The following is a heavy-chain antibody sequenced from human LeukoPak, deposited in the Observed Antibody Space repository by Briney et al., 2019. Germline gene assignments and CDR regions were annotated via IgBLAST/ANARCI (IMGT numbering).Heavy chain of an antibody. CDR2: FDPEDGET. CDR3: ATEGCSGGSCQFDY. D-gene: IGHD2-15*01. Sequence: ASVKVSCKVSVYTLTELSMHWVRQAPGKGLEWMGGFDPEDGETIYAQKFQGRVTMTEDTSTDTAYMELSSLRSEDTAVYYCATEGCSGGSCQFDYWGQGTLVTVSS. V-gene: IGHV1-24*01. CDR1: VYTLTELS. J-gene: IGHJ4*02.